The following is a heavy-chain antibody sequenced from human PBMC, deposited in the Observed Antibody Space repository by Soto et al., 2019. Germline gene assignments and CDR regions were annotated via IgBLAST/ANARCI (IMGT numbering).Heavy chain of an antibody. V-gene: IGHV3-21*01. CDR3: ARDSSPKIDQPPGFIDY. CDR1: GFTFSSYS. CDR2: ISSSSSYI. J-gene: IGHJ4*02. Sequence: GGSLRLSCAASGFTFSSYSMNWVRQAPGKGLEWVSSISSSSSYIYYADSVKGRFTISRDKAKNSLYLQMNSLRAEDTAVYYCARDSSPKIDQPPGFIDYWGQGTLVTVSS. D-gene: IGHD2-2*01.